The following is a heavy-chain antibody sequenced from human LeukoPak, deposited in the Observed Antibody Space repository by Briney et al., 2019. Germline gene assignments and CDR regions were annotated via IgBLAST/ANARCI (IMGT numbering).Heavy chain of an antibody. CDR1: GGSLSSYY. V-gene: IGHV4-59*01. CDR2: IYYSGST. J-gene: IGHJ4*02. D-gene: IGHD3-9*01. Sequence: SETLSLTCTVSGGSLSSYYWTWIRQPPGKGLEWIGYIYYSGSTNYNPSLKSRVTISVDTSKNQFSLKLSSVTVADTAVYYCARGLKFYDILTAYYTFPYFDYWGQGALVTVSS. CDR3: ARGLKFYDILTAYYTFPYFDY.